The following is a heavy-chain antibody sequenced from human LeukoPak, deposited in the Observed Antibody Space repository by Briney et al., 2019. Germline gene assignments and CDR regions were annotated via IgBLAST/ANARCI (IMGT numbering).Heavy chain of an antibody. CDR2: MNPNSGNT. Sequence: ASVKVSCKASGYTFTSYDINWVRQATGQGLEWMGWMNPNSGNTGYAQKFQGRITMTRNTSISTAYMELSSLTSEDTAVYYCARIAAAGNRRLDYWGQGTLVTVSS. J-gene: IGHJ4*02. CDR1: GYTFTSYD. V-gene: IGHV1-8*01. CDR3: ARIAAAGNRRLDY. D-gene: IGHD6-13*01.